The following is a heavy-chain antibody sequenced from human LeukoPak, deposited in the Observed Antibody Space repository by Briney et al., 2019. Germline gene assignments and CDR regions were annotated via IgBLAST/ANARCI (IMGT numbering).Heavy chain of an antibody. CDR3: ARVRGYYGSARRAFDI. CDR2: INPNSGGT. D-gene: IGHD3-10*01. V-gene: IGHV1-2*02. Sequence: ASVKVSCKASGYTFTGYYMHWVRQAPGQGLEWMGWINPNSGGTNYAQKFQGRVTMTRDTSISTAYMELSRLRSDDTAVYYCARVRGYYGSARRAFDIWGQGTMVTVSS. CDR1: GYTFTGYY. J-gene: IGHJ3*02.